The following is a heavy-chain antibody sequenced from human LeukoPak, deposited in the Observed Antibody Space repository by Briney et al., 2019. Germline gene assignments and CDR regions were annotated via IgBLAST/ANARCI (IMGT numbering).Heavy chain of an antibody. Sequence: GASVKVSCKASGYTFPSYGISWVRQAPGQGLEWMGWISPYNGNTNYAQKLQGRVTMTTDTSTSTAYMELRSLRSDDTAVYYCTRAWGGPYSYYYMDVWGKGTRVTVSS. D-gene: IGHD3-3*01. J-gene: IGHJ6*03. CDR3: TRAWGGPYSYYYMDV. CDR1: GYTFPSYG. CDR2: ISPYNGNT. V-gene: IGHV1-18*01.